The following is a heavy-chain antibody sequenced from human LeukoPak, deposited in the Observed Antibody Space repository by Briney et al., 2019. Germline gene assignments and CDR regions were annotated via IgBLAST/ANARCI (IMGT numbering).Heavy chain of an antibody. CDR2: ISSSGSYI. Sequence: GGSLRLSRAASGFTFSSYSMNWVRQAPGKGLEWVSSISSSGSYIYYADSVKGRFTISRDNAKNSLYLQMNSLRAEDTAVYYCARDRGYSYEFDYWGQGTLVTVSS. CDR3: ARDRGYSYEFDY. J-gene: IGHJ4*02. V-gene: IGHV3-21*01. D-gene: IGHD5-18*01. CDR1: GFTFSSYS.